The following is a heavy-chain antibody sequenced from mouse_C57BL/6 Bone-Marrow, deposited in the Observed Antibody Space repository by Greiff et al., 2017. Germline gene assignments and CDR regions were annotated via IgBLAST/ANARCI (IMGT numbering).Heavy chain of an antibody. Sequence: EVQLQQSGAELVRPGASVKLSCTASGFNIKDDYMHWVKQRPEQGLEWIGWIDPENGDTEYASKFQGKATITADTSSNTAYLQLSSLTSEDTAVYYCTTIITTGYWGQGTTRTVSS. J-gene: IGHJ2*01. D-gene: IGHD1-2*01. V-gene: IGHV14-4*01. CDR3: TTIITTGY. CDR1: GFNIKDDY. CDR2: IDPENGDT.